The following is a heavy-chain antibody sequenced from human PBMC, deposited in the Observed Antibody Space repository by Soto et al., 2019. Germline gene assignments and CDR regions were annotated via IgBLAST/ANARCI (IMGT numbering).Heavy chain of an antibody. CDR2: TYYRSKWYN. J-gene: IGHJ4*02. CDR1: GDSVSGNSAA. CDR3: ARQFPCYESIDSYFDY. Sequence: PSQTLSLTCAISGDSVSGNSAAWNWIRQSPSRGLEWLGRTYYRSKWYNDYAVSVKSRITVTPDTSKNQFSLHLNSVTPEDTAVYYCARQFPCYESIDSYFDYWGQGAPVTVSS. V-gene: IGHV6-1*01. D-gene: IGHD3-16*01.